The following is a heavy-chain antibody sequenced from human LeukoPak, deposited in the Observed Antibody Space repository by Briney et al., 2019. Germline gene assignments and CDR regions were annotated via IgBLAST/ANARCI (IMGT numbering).Heavy chain of an antibody. V-gene: IGHV3-23*01. D-gene: IGHD3-10*01. CDR1: GFTFSSYA. CDR3: AKDTHYYGSGSYYSDSFDY. Sequence: PGGSLRLSCAASGFTFSSYAMSWVRQAPGKGLEWVSAISGSGGSTYYADSVKGRFTISRDNSKNTLYLQMNSLRAEDTAVYYCAKDTHYYGSGSYYSDSFDYWGQGTLVTVSS. J-gene: IGHJ4*02. CDR2: ISGSGGST.